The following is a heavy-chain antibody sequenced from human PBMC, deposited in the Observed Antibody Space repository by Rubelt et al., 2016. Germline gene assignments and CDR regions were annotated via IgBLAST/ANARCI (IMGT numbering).Heavy chain of an antibody. J-gene: IGHJ5*01. V-gene: IGHV5-51*01. CDR3: ARQPAEGWCDS. CDR1: GYSFTSYW. D-gene: IGHD2-2*01. Sequence: EVQLVQSGAEVKKPGESLKISCKGSGYSFTSYWIGWVRQMPGKGLEWMGVIYPGDSIIRYNPSFQGQVTISVDKAISTSDLRWSSLKASDTATYFCARQPAEGWCDSWGQGTLVTVSS. CDR2: IYPGDSII.